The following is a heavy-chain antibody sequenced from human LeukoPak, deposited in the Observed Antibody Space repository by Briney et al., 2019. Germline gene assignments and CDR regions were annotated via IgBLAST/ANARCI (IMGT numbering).Heavy chain of an antibody. Sequence: GGSLRLSCAASGFSFSSYSMNWVRQAPGKGLEWVSFISSSSSTIYYAGSVQGRFTISRDNSQNTLSLQMNSLRADDTAVYYCARLIGYCSSTSCRPKYNWFDPWGQGTLVTVSS. CDR2: ISSSSSTI. D-gene: IGHD2-2*01. CDR3: ARLIGYCSSTSCRPKYNWFDP. CDR1: GFSFSSYS. V-gene: IGHV3-48*01. J-gene: IGHJ5*02.